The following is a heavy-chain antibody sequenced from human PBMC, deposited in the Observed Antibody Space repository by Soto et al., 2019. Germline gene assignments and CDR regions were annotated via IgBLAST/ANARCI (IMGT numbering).Heavy chain of an antibody. V-gene: IGHV3-53*01. D-gene: IGHD3-3*01. J-gene: IGHJ4*02. CDR2: IYSDGRT. Sequence: GGSLRLSCAASGLTVSSDYMSWVRQAPGKGLEWVSVIYSDGRTYYADSVKGRFTISRDNSNTLYLQMNSLRAEDTALYYCARELWSGGWKNYFDYWGQGTLVTVS. CDR3: ARELWSGGWKNYFDY. CDR1: GLTVSSDY.